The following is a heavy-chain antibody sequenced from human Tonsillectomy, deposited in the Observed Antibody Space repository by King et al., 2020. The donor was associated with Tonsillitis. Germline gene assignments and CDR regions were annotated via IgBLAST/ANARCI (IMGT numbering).Heavy chain of an antibody. Sequence: VQLVESGGGLIQPGGSLRLSCAASGVTVSSNYMSWVRQAPGKGLEGVSVIYSGGSTYYADSVKGRFTISRDNSKNTLYLQMNSLRAEDTAVYYCARDRGLSLYYYYGMDVWGQGTTVTVSS. CDR1: GVTVSSNY. CDR2: IYSGGST. CDR3: ARDRGLSLYYYYGMDV. J-gene: IGHJ6*02. D-gene: IGHD3-10*01. V-gene: IGHV3-53*01.